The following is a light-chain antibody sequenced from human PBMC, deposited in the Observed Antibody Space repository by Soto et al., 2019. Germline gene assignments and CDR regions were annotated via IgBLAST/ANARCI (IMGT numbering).Light chain of an antibody. CDR2: AAS. V-gene: IGKV1-27*01. Sequence: DIQMTQSPSSLSASVGVRVTMTCRASKGIIDYVAGYKHKPGKSPKLLIYAASTLYSGVPSRFSGSGAGTDLTPTISSQQPEDGATYYCQQHNSALQTFGQGNKVELK. J-gene: IGKJ1*01. CDR3: QQHNSALQT. CDR1: KGIIDY.